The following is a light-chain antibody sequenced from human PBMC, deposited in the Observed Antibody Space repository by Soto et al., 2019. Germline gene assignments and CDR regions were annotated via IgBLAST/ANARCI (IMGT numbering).Light chain of an antibody. CDR1: QDISGR. CDR2: GAS. J-gene: IGKJ4*01. V-gene: IGKV1-39*01. CDR3: QQCYSPALS. Sequence: DIPITQSPSSLSASIGETGTITCRASQDISGRLNWYQQTRGRVPKLLIYGASNLESGVPSRFSGTGSGTVFTLTISGLQPEDFSSYYCQQCYSPALSFGGGTRVEV.